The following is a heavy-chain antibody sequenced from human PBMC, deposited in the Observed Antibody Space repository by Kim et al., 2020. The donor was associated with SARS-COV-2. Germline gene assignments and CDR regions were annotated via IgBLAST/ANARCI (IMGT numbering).Heavy chain of an antibody. CDR2: ISYDGSNK. J-gene: IGHJ3*01. Sequence: GGSLRLSCAASGFTFSSYGMHWVRQAPGKGLEWVAVISYDGSNKYYADSVKGRFTISRDNSKNTLYLQMNSLRAEDTAVYYCAKDRGYDILTGRNDDAF. CDR1: GFTFSSYG. V-gene: IGHV3-30*18. D-gene: IGHD3-9*01. CDR3: AKDRGYDILTGRNDDAF.